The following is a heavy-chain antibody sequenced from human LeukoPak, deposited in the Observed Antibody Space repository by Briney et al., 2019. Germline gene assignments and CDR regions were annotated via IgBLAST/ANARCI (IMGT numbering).Heavy chain of an antibody. D-gene: IGHD3-9*01. CDR1: GFTFGDYA. CDR3: TRGRMYYDILTGYYNVPAFDY. CDR2: IRSKAYGGTT. Sequence: GVLRPSCTATGFTFGDYAMSWVRQAPGKGLEWVGFIRSKAYGGTTEYAASVKGRFTISRDDPKSIAYLQMNSLKTEDTAVYYCTRGRMYYDILTGYYNVPAFDYWGQGTLVTVSS. V-gene: IGHV3-49*04. J-gene: IGHJ4*02.